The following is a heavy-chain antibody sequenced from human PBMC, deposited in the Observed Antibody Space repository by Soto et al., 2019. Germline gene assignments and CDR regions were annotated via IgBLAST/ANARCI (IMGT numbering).Heavy chain of an antibody. CDR2: ISSSSSYI. D-gene: IGHD2-21*02. Sequence: EVQLVESGGGLVKPGGSLRLSCAASGFTFSSYSMNWVRQAPGKGLEWVSSISSSSSYIYYADSVKGRFTISRDNAKNSLYLQMNSLRAEDTAVYYCARAHMGYCGGDCYHDYWGQGTLVTVSS. CDR1: GFTFSSYS. V-gene: IGHV3-21*01. CDR3: ARAHMGYCGGDCYHDY. J-gene: IGHJ4*02.